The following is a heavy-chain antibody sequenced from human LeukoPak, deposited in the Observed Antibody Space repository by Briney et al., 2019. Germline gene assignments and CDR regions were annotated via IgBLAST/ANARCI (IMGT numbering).Heavy chain of an antibody. CDR1: GFTFSSYD. CDR3: ARDGCSGGSCYSGMDV. D-gene: IGHD2-15*01. V-gene: IGHV3-13*01. Sequence: GGSLRLSCAASGFTFSSYDMHWVRQATGKGLEWVSAIGTAGDTYYPGSVKGRFTISRENAKNSLYLQMNSLRAGDTDVYYCARDGCSGGSCYSGMDVWGQGTTVTVSS. CDR2: IGTAGDT. J-gene: IGHJ6*02.